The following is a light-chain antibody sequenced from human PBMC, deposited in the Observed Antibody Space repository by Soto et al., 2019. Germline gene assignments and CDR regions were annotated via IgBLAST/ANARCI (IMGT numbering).Light chain of an antibody. Sequence: QSVLTQPASVSGSPGQTITISCTETSTDVGGYNYVSWYQQHPGKAPKLLIYDVNHRPSGISNRFSGSKSGNTASLTISGLQSEDEADYYCTSYTTTSTVVFGGGTKLTVL. CDR3: TSYTTTSTVV. V-gene: IGLV2-14*03. CDR2: DVN. J-gene: IGLJ2*01. CDR1: STDVGGYNY.